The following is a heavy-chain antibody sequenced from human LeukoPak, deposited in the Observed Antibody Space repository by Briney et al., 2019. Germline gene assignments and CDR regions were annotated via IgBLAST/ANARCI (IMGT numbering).Heavy chain of an antibody. D-gene: IGHD3-10*01. Sequence: ASVKVSCKASGYTFTSYDINWVRQATGQGLEWMGWMNPSSGNTGYAQKFQGRVTMTRNTSISTAYMELSSLRSEDTAVYYCARGRELLWFGDRRGYYMDVWGKGTTVTISS. CDR3: ARGRELLWFGDRRGYYMDV. V-gene: IGHV1-8*01. CDR1: GYTFTSYD. CDR2: MNPSSGNT. J-gene: IGHJ6*03.